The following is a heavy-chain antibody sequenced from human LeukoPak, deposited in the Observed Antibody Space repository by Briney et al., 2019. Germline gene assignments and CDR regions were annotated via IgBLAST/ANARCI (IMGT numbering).Heavy chain of an antibody. Sequence: PGRSLRLSCAASGFTFDLSWMSWVRQAPGKGLECVANMKPDGSEIYYVDSVRGRFTVSRDNAKNSLYLQMNSLRADDTAVYFCASGNSFDYWGQGTLVTVSS. D-gene: IGHD2-15*01. V-gene: IGHV3-7*01. CDR3: ASGNSFDY. CDR2: MKPDGSEI. J-gene: IGHJ4*02. CDR1: GFTFDLSW.